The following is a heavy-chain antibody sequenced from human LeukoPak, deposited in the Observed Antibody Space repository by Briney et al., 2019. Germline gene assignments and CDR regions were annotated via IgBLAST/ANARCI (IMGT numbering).Heavy chain of an antibody. CDR1: GFTFSDYS. D-gene: IGHD6-19*01. CDR3: ARGAYSSGWAYFDH. J-gene: IGHJ4*02. V-gene: IGHV3-48*04. CDR2: ISFSVNTK. Sequence: QTGGSLRLSCAASGFTFSDYSMNWVRQAPGEGLEWVSYISFSVNTKYYGDSVKGRFTISRDNAKNSLYLHMDSLRAEDTAVYYCARGAYSSGWAYFDHWGQGTLVTVSS.